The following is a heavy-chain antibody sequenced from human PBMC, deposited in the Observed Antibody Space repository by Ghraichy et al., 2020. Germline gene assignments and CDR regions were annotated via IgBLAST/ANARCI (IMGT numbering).Heavy chain of an antibody. CDR3: ARVRYCSGGSCYGAYYFDY. D-gene: IGHD2-15*01. J-gene: IGHJ4*02. CDR1: GGSFSGYY. V-gene: IGHV4-34*01. Sequence: SETLSLTCAVYGGSFSGYYWSWIRQPPGKGLEWIGEINHSGSTNYNPSLKSRVTISVDTSKNQFSLKLNSVTAADTAVYYCARVRYCSGGSCYGAYYFDYWGQGTLVTVSS. CDR2: INHSGST.